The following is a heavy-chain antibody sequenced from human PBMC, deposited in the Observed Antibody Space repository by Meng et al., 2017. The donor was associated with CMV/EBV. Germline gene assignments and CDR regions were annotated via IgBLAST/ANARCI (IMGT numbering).Heavy chain of an antibody. CDR3: ARTPSYSGSQRPFDY. J-gene: IGHJ4*02. V-gene: IGHV1-2*02. CDR1: GYTFTGYY. CDR2: INPNSGGT. Sequence: QGSPVQAGAEVKKPGASVNVSCKASGYTFTGYYMHWVRQAPGQGLEWMGWINPNSGGTNYAQKFQGRVTMTRDTSISTAYMELSRLRSDDTAVYYCARTPSYSGSQRPFDYWGQGTLVTVSS. D-gene: IGHD1-26*01.